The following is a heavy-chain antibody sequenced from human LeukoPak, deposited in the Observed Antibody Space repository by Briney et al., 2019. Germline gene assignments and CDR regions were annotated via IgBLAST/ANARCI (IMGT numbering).Heavy chain of an antibody. CDR1: GFTFSSYG. V-gene: IGHV3-30*18. CDR2: ISYDGSNK. J-gene: IGHJ4*02. Sequence: GGSLRLSCAASGFTFSSYGMHWVRQAPGKGLEWVAVISYDGSNKYYADSVKGRFTISRDNPKNTLYLQMNSLRAEDTAVYYCAKVMRSYGCFDYWGQGTLVTVSS. CDR3: AKVMRSYGCFDY. D-gene: IGHD5-18*01.